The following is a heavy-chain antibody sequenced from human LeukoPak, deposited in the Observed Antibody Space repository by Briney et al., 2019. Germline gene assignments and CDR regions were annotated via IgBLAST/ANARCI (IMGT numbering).Heavy chain of an antibody. D-gene: IGHD1-26*01. J-gene: IGHJ6*01. CDR3: AKDSGSYLRSRYYGMDV. V-gene: IGHV3-43*02. Sequence: GGTLRLSCAVSGFTFDDYAMHWVRHAPGKGLEWVSLISGGGGSTYYADSVKGRFTISRDNSKNSLYLQMNSLRTEDTALYYCAKDSGSYLRSRYYGMDVWGQGTTVTVSS. CDR2: ISGGGGST. CDR1: GFTFDDYA.